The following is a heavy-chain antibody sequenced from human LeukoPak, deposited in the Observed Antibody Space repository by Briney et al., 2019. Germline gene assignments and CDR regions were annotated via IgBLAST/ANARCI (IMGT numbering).Heavy chain of an antibody. CDR2: IYYSGST. J-gene: IGHJ4*02. Sequence: SETLSLTCTVSGGSISSTTYHWGWIRQPPGKGLEWIGYIYYSGSTNYNPSLKSRVTISVDTSKNQFSLKLSSVTAADTAVYYCARGILTGSPYLDYWGQGTLVTVSS. V-gene: IGHV4-61*05. D-gene: IGHD3-9*01. CDR3: ARGILTGSPYLDY. CDR1: GGSISSTTYH.